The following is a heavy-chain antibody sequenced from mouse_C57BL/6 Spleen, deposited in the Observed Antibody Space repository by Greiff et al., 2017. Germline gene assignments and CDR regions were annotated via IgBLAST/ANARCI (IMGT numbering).Heavy chain of an antibody. J-gene: IGHJ2*01. D-gene: IGHD2-5*01. V-gene: IGHV1-52*01. CDR1: GYAFTSYW. CDR3: AREDVSNGLYFDD. CDR2: IDPSDSET. Sequence: VQLQEPGAELVRPGSSVKLSCKASGYAFTSYWMHWVKQRPRHGLEWIGSIDPSDSETNYNRKFKDKATLTVDKSSSTAYMQLSSLTSEDSAVYFCAREDVSNGLYFDDWGQGTTLTVSS.